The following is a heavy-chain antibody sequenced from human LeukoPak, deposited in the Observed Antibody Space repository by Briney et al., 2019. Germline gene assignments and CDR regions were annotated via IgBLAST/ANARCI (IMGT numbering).Heavy chain of an antibody. CDR3: ARDPSYGSFDY. J-gene: IGHJ4*02. CDR2: IYYSGST. D-gene: IGHD5-18*01. V-gene: IGHV4-59*01. Sequence: SETLSHTCTVSGGSISSYYWSWIRQPPGKGLEWIGYIYYSGSTNYNPSLKSRVTISVDTSKNQFSLKLSSVTAADTAVYYCARDPSYGSFDYWGQGTLVTVSS. CDR1: GGSISSYY.